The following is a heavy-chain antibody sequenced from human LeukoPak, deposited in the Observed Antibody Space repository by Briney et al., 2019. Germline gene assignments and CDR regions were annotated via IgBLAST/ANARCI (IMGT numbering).Heavy chain of an antibody. J-gene: IGHJ4*02. CDR3: ARFPTVTSIGY. Sequence: GGSLRLSCAASAFTFSDYEMNWVRPAPGKGLEWVSYIRGNGGTIYYPDSVKGRFPISRDNAKIFMTLQMSSVRAEDTAFYYCARFPTVTSIGYWGQGTLVTVSS. CDR2: IRGNGGTI. CDR1: AFTFSDYE. V-gene: IGHV3-48*03. D-gene: IGHD4-17*01.